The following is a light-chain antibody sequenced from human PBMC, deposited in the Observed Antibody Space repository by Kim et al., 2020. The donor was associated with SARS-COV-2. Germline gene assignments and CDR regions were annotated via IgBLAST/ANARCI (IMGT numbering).Light chain of an antibody. CDR1: SSDVGSYNL. CDR2: EVS. CDR3: CSYAGSSTSV. Sequence: GQSITLSCTGTSSDVGSYNLVSWYQQHPGKAPKLMIYEVSKRPSGVSNCFSGSKSGNTASLTISGLQAEDEADYYCCSYAGSSTSVFGGGTKLTVL. J-gene: IGLJ2*01. V-gene: IGLV2-23*02.